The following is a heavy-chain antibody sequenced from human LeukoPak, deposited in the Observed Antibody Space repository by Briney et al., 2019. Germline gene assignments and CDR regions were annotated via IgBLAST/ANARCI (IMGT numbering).Heavy chain of an antibody. J-gene: IGHJ4*02. CDR3: ARARFCSSGTCYAEN. CDR2: IYPDDSDT. Sequence: GESLKISCKGSGYSFTNYWIAWVRQMPGKGLEWMGIIYPDDSDTRYSPSFQGQVTISVDKSISTAFLQWSSLKASDTAMYYCARARFCSSGTCYAENWGQGTLVTVSS. V-gene: IGHV5-51*01. CDR1: GYSFTNYW. D-gene: IGHD2-15*01.